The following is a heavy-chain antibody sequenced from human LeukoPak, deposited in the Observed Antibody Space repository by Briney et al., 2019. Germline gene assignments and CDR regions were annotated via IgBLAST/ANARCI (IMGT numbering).Heavy chain of an antibody. CDR1: GFTFSRNG. J-gene: IGHJ4*02. V-gene: IGHV3-30*02. CDR3: AKDLGSWSYSLDY. Sequence: PGGSLRLSCAASGFTFSRNGIHWVRQAPGKGLEWVAFIQYDGSGKYYADSVKGRFTISRDNSKNTLYLQMSSLRPEDTAVYYCAKDLGSWSYSLDYWGQGTLVTVSS. CDR2: IQYDGSGK. D-gene: IGHD1-26*01.